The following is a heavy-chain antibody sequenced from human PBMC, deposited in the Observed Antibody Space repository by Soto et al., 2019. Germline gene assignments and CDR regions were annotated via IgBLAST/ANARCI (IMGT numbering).Heavy chain of an antibody. V-gene: IGHV3-53*04. CDR3: ARGSSDFWSGYYPSTLDY. J-gene: IGHJ4*02. D-gene: IGHD3-3*01. CDR2: IYSGGST. Sequence: PGGSVRLSFAASEFTVISNYMILVRQAPGKGLEWVSVIYSGGSTYYADSVKGRFTISRHNSKNTLYLQMNSLRAEDTAVYYCARGSSDFWSGYYPSTLDYWGQGTLVTVSS. CDR1: EFTVISNY.